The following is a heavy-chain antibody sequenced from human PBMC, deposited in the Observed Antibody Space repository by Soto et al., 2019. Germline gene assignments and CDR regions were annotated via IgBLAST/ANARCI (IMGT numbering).Heavy chain of an antibody. CDR3: ARMGDVPYYYYGMDV. CDR2: ISGYNGNT. D-gene: IGHD3-16*01. CDR1: SYTFSRCG. Sequence: QVQLVQYGAEVKKPGASVKVSCKASSYTFSRCGIIWVRQAPGQGLEWMGWISGYNGNTNYTQKMQGRITMTTDTPTSTAYMELMSLRSDDTAVYYCARMGDVPYYYYGMDVWGQGTTVIVSS. J-gene: IGHJ6*02. V-gene: IGHV1-18*01.